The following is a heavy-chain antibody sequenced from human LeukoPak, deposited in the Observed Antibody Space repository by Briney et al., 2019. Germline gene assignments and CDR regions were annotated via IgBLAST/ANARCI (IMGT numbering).Heavy chain of an antibody. CDR3: ARRKYCGGDCYANWFDP. D-gene: IGHD2-21*02. CDR1: GSRFTSYW. V-gene: IGHV5-51*01. J-gene: IGHJ5*02. Sequence: PGESLQISCQGSGSRFTSYWIGWVRPLPGKGLEWMGIIYPGDSDTRYSPSFQGQVTISADKSISTAYLQWSSLKASDTAMYYCARRKYCGGDCYANWFDPWGQGTLVTVSS. CDR2: IYPGDSDT.